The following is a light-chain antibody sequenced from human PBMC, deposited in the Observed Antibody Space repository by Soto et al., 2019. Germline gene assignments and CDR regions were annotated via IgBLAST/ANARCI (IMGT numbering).Light chain of an antibody. CDR3: QQSSSTPLM. CDR1: QSITTY. CDR2: AAS. Sequence: DIQMTQSPSSLSASVGDRVTITCRASQSITTYLNWYQQKPGKAPKLLISAASRLQSGVPSRFSASGFGTDFTLTISSLQPEDCATYYCQQSSSTPLMFGGGTKVEIK. J-gene: IGKJ4*02. V-gene: IGKV1-39*01.